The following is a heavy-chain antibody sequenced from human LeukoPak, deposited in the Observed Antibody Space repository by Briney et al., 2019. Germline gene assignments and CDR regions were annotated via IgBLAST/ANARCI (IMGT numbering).Heavy chain of an antibody. D-gene: IGHD6-19*01. Sequence: GGCLRLSCAASGFTFSSYAMSWVRLAPGKGLEWVSAISGSGGSTYYADSVKGRFTISRDNSKNTLYLQMNSLRAEDTAVYYCAKQIAVAGTGDYFNYWGQGTLVTVSS. CDR1: GFTFSSYA. V-gene: IGHV3-23*01. J-gene: IGHJ4*02. CDR3: AKQIAVAGTGDYFNY. CDR2: ISGSGGST.